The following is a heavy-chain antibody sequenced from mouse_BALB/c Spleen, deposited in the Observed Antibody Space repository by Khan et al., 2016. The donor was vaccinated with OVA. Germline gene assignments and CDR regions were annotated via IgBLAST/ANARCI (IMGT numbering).Heavy chain of an antibody. J-gene: IGHJ2*01. CDR2: INPTSGYT. CDR3: TRDRIDY. CDR1: GYTFSTYW. V-gene: IGHV1-7*01. Sequence: QVQLQQSGAALAKPGASVKMSCKASGYTFSTYWMHWVKQRPGQGLEWIGYINPTSGYTDYNEKFKDKATLSADKYSRTAYMQLRRLTSADSAVNYCTRDRIDYWGQGTTLTVSS.